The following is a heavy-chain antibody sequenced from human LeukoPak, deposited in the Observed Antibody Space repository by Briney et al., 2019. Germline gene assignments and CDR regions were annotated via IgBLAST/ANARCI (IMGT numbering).Heavy chain of an antibody. CDR1: GYTFTSSY. CDR2: INPSGGST. CDR3: ARDRLGTMILGY. D-gene: IGHD3-22*01. J-gene: IGHJ4*02. V-gene: IGHV1-46*01. Sequence: ASVKVSCKASGYTFTSSYMHWVRQAPGQGLEWMGIINPSGGSTSYAQKFQGRVTMTRDTSTSTVYMELSSLRSEDTAVYYCARDRLGTMILGYWGQGTLVTVSS.